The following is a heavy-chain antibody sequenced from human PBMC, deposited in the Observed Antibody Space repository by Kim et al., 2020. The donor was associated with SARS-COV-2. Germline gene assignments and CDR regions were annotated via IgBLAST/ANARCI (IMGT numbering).Heavy chain of an antibody. D-gene: IGHD3-3*01. Sequence: SVKVSCKASGGTFSSYAISWVRQAPGQGLEWMGGIIPISGTTNYAQNFQGRITISADELTSTVYMELSSLTSEDTAVYYCATPVGYFDFWNGYPPFDYWGQGTLVTVSS. CDR2: IIPISGTT. V-gene: IGHV1-69*13. J-gene: IGHJ4*02. CDR1: GGTFSSYA. CDR3: ATPVGYFDFWNGYPPFDY.